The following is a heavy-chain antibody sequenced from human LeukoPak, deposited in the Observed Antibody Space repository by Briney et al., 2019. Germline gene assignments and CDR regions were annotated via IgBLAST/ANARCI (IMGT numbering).Heavy chain of an antibody. CDR2: ISYDGSNK. Sequence: PGGSLTLSCAASGFTFSSYAMHWVRQAPGKGLEWVAVISYDGSNKYYADSVKGRFTISRDNSKNTLYLQMNSLRAEDTAVYYCARGHDPWGQGTLVTVSS. CDR3: ARGHDP. CDR1: GFTFSSYA. V-gene: IGHV3-30-3*01. J-gene: IGHJ5*02.